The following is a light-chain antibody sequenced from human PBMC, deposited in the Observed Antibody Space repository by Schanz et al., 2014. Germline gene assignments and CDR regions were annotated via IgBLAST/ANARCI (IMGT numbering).Light chain of an antibody. CDR3: SSYAGTTTVNWV. Sequence: QSALTQPASVSGSPGQSITISCTGTSSDVGGYNYVSWHQQHPGKAPKLMIYDVSNRPSGVSNRFSGSKSGNTASLTISGLQAEDEADYYCSSYAGTTTVNWVFGGGTKLTVL. J-gene: IGLJ3*02. V-gene: IGLV2-14*03. CDR2: DVS. CDR1: SSDVGGYNY.